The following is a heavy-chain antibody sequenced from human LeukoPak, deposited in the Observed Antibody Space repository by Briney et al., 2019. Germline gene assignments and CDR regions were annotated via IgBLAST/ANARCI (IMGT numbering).Heavy chain of an antibody. CDR2: ISSSSSTI. D-gene: IGHD2-2*01. J-gene: IGHJ4*02. CDR3: ARGGCSSTSCYPSYFDY. V-gene: IGHV3-48*01. CDR1: GFSFSSYS. Sequence: GGSLRLSCAASGFSFSSYSMNWVRQAPGKGLEWVSYISSSSSTIYYADSVKGRFTISRDNSKNTLYLQMNSLRAEDTAVYYCARGGCSSTSCYPSYFDYWGQGTLVTVSS.